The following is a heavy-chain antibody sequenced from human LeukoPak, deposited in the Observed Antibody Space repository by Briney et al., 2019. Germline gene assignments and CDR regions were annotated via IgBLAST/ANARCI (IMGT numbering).Heavy chain of an antibody. CDR1: GDSISKSRHF. J-gene: IGHJ4*02. D-gene: IGHD6-19*01. V-gene: IGHV4-39*07. CDR2: IYNSGST. Sequence: SETLSLTCNVSGDSISKSRHFWAWIRQSPGRGLEWIGYIYNSGSTYYNPSLKSRVTISVDTSKNQFSLSLGSVTAADTAVYYCARFGRAWLGGRDYWGQGTLVTVSS. CDR3: ARFGRAWLGGRDY.